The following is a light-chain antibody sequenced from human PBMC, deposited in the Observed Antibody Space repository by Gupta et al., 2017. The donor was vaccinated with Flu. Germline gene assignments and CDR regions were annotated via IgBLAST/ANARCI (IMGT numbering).Light chain of an antibody. V-gene: IGKV3-15*01. CDR3: QQYNNWPPWT. CDR1: QSVSSN. Sequence: VMTHSPATLPVPPGERATLSCRASQSVSSNLAWYQQKPGQAPRLLIYGASTRATGIPARFSGSGSGTEFTLTISSLQSEDFAVYYCQQYNNWPPWTFGQGTKVEIK. CDR2: GAS. J-gene: IGKJ1*01.